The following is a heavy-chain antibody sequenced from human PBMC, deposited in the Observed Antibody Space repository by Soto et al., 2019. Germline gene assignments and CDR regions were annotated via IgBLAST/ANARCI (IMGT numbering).Heavy chain of an antibody. Sequence: IXSLTCSVSGYSVTSSDYYLAWIRQPPGKGLEWIGSMFYSGLTYYNPSLKSRVTLSVDTSKNQFSVRLNSVTAAETAVYYCAPLSVSLSGPYGIHVWGQGTTVTGSS. CDR2: MFYSGLT. D-gene: IGHD2-15*01. CDR1: GYSVTSSDYY. V-gene: IGHV4-39*01. CDR3: APLSVSLSGPYGIHV. J-gene: IGHJ6*02.